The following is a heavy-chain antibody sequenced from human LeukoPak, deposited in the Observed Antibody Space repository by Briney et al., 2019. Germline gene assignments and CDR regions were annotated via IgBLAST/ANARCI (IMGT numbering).Heavy chain of an antibody. CDR2: ISSSSSYI. J-gene: IGHJ4*02. CDR3: ATPPGSYPTI. CDR1: GFTFSSYS. V-gene: IGHV3-21*01. Sequence: PGGSLRLSCAASGFTFSSYSMNWVRQAPGKGLEWVSSISSSSSYIYYADSVKGRFTISRDNAKNSLYLQMNSLRAEDAAVYYCATPPGSYPTIWGQVTLVTVSS. D-gene: IGHD1-26*01.